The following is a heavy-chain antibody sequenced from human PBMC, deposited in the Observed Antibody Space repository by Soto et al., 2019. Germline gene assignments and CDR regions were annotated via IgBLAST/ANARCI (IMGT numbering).Heavy chain of an antibody. CDR2: ISTSSSLK. Sequence: GGSLRLSCIASGYDFSYYEMSWVRQAPGRGLEWFSYISTSSSLKYYADSVKGRFTISRDNAKNSLYLQMNNLRAEDTAVYYCARDXAVVPAVSGVDFNAMDVWGKGTTVTVSS. D-gene: IGHD6-19*01. CDR3: ARDXAVVPAVSGVDFNAMDV. J-gene: IGHJ6*04. CDR1: GYDFSYYE. V-gene: IGHV3-48*03.